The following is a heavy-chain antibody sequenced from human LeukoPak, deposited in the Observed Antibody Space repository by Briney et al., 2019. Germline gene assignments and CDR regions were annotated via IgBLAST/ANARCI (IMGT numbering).Heavy chain of an antibody. CDR1: GFTFSSYA. Sequence: PGGSLRLSCAASGFTFSSYAMHWVRQAPGKGLEWVAVISYDGSNKYYADSVKGRFTISRDNSKNTLYLQMNSLRAEDTAVYYCARAVWGGSYYAYYYYYGMDVWGQGTTVTVSS. V-gene: IGHV3-30-3*01. CDR3: ARAVWGGSYYAYYYYYGMDV. D-gene: IGHD1-26*01. J-gene: IGHJ6*02. CDR2: ISYDGSNK.